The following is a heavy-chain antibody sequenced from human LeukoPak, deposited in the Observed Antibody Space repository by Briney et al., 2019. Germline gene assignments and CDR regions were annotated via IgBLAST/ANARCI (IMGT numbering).Heavy chain of an antibody. CDR2: IWYDGSNK. D-gene: IGHD1-26*01. CDR1: GFTFNTYG. CDR3: AGPIVGPSTWQFDY. J-gene: IGHJ4*02. V-gene: IGHV3-33*01. Sequence: GGSLRLSCAASGFTFNTYGMHWVRQAPSRGLEWVAVIWYDGSNKYYADSVKGRFTISRDNSKNTLYLQMNGLRAEDTAVYYCAGPIVGPSTWQFDYWGQGTLVTVSS.